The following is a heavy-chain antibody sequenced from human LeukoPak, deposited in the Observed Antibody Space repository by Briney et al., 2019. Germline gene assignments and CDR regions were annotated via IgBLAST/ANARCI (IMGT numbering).Heavy chain of an antibody. D-gene: IGHD3-22*01. CDR2: IYPGDSDT. Sequence: GESLKISCKGSGYSFTTYWIGWVRQMPGKGLEWMGIIYPGDSDTIYSPSFQGQVTISADKSISTAYLQWSSLKASDTAMYYCARPAITMITGGIFFDYWGQGTLVTVSS. V-gene: IGHV5-51*01. CDR3: ARPAITMITGGIFFDY. J-gene: IGHJ4*02. CDR1: GYSFTTYW.